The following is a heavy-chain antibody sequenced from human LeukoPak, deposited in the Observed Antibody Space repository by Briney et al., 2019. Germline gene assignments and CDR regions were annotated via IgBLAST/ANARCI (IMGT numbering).Heavy chain of an antibody. J-gene: IGHJ4*02. V-gene: IGHV3-7*01. CDR1: RFTFGIYW. D-gene: IGHD6-13*01. CDR3: ARAASTGTVDY. CDR2: INQDGSET. Sequence: GGSLRLSCAASRFTFGIYWMSWVRQAPGKALEWEANINQDGSETYVDSVEGRFTISRDNTKNSLYLQLNSLRAEDTALYYCARAASTGTVDYWGQGTLVTVSS.